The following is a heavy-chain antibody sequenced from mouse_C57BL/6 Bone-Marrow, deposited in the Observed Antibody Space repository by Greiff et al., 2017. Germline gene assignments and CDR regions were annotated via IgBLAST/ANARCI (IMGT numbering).Heavy chain of an antibody. CDR2: INPGGGDT. V-gene: IGHV1-82*01. CDR3: ARGDCYSPMDY. Sequence: VQREQSGPELVKPGASVKLSCTASGYAFSSSWMNWVKQRPGQGLEWIGRINPGGGDTNYNGKFKGKATLTADKSSSTAYMQLSSLTSEDSAVYFCARGDCYSPMDYWGQGTTLTVSS. CDR1: GYAFSSSW. D-gene: IGHD2-12*01. J-gene: IGHJ2*01.